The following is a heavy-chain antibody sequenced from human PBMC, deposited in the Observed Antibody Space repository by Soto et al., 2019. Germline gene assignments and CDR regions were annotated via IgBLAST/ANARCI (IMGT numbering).Heavy chain of an antibody. CDR1: GFTFSNYG. Sequence: GESLKISCAASGFTFSNYGMHWVRQAPGKGLEWVAVIWYDGSNKYYADSVKGRFTISRDNSKNTLYLHMNSLRAEDSALYYCARDPYTHCSSTSCYTAYYYFYGMDVWGQGTTVTVSS. CDR3: ARDPYTHCSSTSCYTAYYYFYGMDV. CDR2: IWYDGSNK. J-gene: IGHJ6*02. D-gene: IGHD2-2*02. V-gene: IGHV3-33*01.